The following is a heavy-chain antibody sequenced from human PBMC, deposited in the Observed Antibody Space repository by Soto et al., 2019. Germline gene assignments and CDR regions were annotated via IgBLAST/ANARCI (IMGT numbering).Heavy chain of an antibody. V-gene: IGHV3-23*01. CDR3: ANERFGELFPDFDY. D-gene: IGHD3-10*01. CDR1: GFTFSSYA. CDR2: LSGGGTT. Sequence: EVLVLQSGGGLVQPGGSLRLSCATSGFTFSSYAMSWVRQAPGRGLEWVSGLSGGGTTYYADSVKGRFTISRDNSKNTLYLQMNSLRAEDTAVYYCANERFGELFPDFDYWGQGTLVTVSS. J-gene: IGHJ4*02.